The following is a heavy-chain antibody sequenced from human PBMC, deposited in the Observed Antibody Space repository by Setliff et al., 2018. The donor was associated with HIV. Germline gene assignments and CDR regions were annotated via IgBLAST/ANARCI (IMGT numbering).Heavy chain of an antibody. CDR2: IWYDGSDK. Sequence: PGESLKISCAASGFTFSNYGMHWVRQAPGKGLEWVAVIWYDGSDKYYADSVKGRFTISRDNSKNTLDLQMNSLRAEDTAVYYCARDPLRGYCSGGTCYSAGHYYYYYYMDVWGKGTTVT. D-gene: IGHD2-15*01. V-gene: IGHV3-33*01. CDR1: GFTFSNYG. CDR3: ARDPLRGYCSGGTCYSAGHYYYYYYMDV. J-gene: IGHJ6*03.